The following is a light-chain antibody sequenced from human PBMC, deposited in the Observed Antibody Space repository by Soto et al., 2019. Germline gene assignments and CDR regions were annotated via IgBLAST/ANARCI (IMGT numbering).Light chain of an antibody. Sequence: EMGVTQSPGTLSLDPGERATLSGRASQSVSSSYLAWYQQNPGQAPRLLIYGASSRATGIPARFSGSGSGTDFTLNISRLEPAVFALYYCQQYGISPYTFGHRTKLHIK. V-gene: IGKV3-20*01. CDR3: QQYGISPYT. CDR1: QSVSSSY. J-gene: IGKJ2*01. CDR2: GAS.